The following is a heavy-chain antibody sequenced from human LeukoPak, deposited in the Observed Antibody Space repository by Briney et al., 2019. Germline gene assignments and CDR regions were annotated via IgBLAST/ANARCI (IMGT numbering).Heavy chain of an antibody. D-gene: IGHD3-10*01. V-gene: IGHV2-70*04. CDR1: GFSLSTSGMR. CDR3: ARYGSGLYFDY. CDR2: IDWEDDK. J-gene: IGHJ4*02. Sequence: SGPALVKPTQTLTLTCTFSGFSLSTSGMRVSWIRRPPGKALEWLARIDWEDDKFYSTSLKTRLTISKDTSKNQVVLTMTNMDPVDTATYYCARYGSGLYFDYWGQGTLVTVSS.